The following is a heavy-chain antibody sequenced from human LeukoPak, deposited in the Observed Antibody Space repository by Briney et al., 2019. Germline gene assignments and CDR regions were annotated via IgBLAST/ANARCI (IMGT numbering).Heavy chain of an antibody. J-gene: IGHJ3*02. V-gene: IGHV1-18*01. CDR3: AREMPAAAGSDAFDI. Sequence: ASVKVSCKASGYTFTSYGISWVRQAPGQGLEWMGWISAYNGNTNYAQKLQGRVTMTADTSTSTAYMELRSLRSDDTAVYYCAREMPAAAGSDAFDIWGQGTMVTVSS. D-gene: IGHD6-13*01. CDR1: GYTFTSYG. CDR2: ISAYNGNT.